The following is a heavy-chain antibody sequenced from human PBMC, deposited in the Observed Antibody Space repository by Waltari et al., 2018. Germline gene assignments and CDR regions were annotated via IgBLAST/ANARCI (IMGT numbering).Heavy chain of an antibody. Sequence: QVQLVQSGAEVKKPGASVKVSCKASGYTFTSYAMHWVRQAPGQRLDWMGWINAGNGNTKYSQKFQGRVTITRDTSASTAYMELSSLRSEDTAVYYCARGLYCSSTSCRMGPYYYGMDVWGQGTTVTVSS. D-gene: IGHD2-2*01. CDR3: ARGLYCSSTSCRMGPYYYGMDV. J-gene: IGHJ6*02. CDR1: GYTFTSYA. V-gene: IGHV1-3*01. CDR2: INAGNGNT.